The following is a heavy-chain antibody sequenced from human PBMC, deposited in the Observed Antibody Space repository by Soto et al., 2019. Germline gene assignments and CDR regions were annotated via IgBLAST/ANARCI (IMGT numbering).Heavy chain of an antibody. V-gene: IGHV1-69*01. CDR1: GDTFSSYI. J-gene: IGHJ5*02. D-gene: IGHD3-10*01. CDR2: IIPMFGTA. CDR3: ARGGPIGRWFDP. Sequence: QVQLVQSGAEVKKPGSSVKVSCKASGDTFSSYIMTWVRQAPGQGLEWMGGIIPMFGTANTAQKFQGRVTITADESTNPAHMELRSLRSEDTAVYYCARGGPIGRWFDPWGQGNLVIVSS.